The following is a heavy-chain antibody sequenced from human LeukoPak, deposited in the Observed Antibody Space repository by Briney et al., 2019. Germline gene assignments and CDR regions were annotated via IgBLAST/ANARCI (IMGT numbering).Heavy chain of an antibody. Sequence: SETLSLTCTVSGGSISSSSYYWGWIRQPPGTGLEWIGSIYYSGSTYYNPSLKSRVTISVDTSKNQFSLKLSSVTAADTAVYYCASRSSGWYAGSFDYWGQGTPVTVSS. V-gene: IGHV4-39*01. D-gene: IGHD6-19*01. CDR2: IYYSGST. CDR3: ASRSSGWYAGSFDY. J-gene: IGHJ4*02. CDR1: GGSISSSSYY.